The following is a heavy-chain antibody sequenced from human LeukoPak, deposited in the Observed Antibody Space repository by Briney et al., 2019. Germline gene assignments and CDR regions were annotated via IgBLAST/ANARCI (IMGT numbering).Heavy chain of an antibody. J-gene: IGHJ4*02. CDR3: ATDRVGSSTSCYDY. CDR2: MSSSDNPI. Sequence: GGSLRLSCAASGFSFSDHYMSWIRQAPGKGLEWVSYMSSSDNPIYYADSVKGRFTISRDNAKNSLYLQMNNLRAEDTAVYYCATDRVGSSTSCYDYWGQGTLVTVSS. V-gene: IGHV3-11*01. D-gene: IGHD2-2*01. CDR1: GFSFSDHY.